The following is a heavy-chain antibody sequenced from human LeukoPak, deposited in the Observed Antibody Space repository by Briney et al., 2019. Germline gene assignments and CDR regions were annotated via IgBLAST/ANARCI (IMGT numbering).Heavy chain of an antibody. D-gene: IGHD3-22*01. J-gene: IGHJ3*02. Sequence: GASVKVSCKASGYTFTSYGISWVRQAPGQGLEWMGWINAYNGNTNYAQKLQGRVTMTTDTSTSTAYLELRSLRSDDTAVYYCERSKTYYYESSSYYYADDAFDIWGQGTMVTVSS. V-gene: IGHV1-18*01. CDR3: ERSKTYYYESSSYYYADDAFDI. CDR2: INAYNGNT. CDR1: GYTFTSYG.